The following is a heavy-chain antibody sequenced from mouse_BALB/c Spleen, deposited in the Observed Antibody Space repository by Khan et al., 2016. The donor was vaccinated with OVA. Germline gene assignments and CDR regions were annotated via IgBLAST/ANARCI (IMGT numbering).Heavy chain of an antibody. V-gene: IGHV1-77*01. CDR2: ISPGSGDT. Sequence: QVQLKESGAELARPGASVKLSCNASGYTFTDYYINWVKQRTGQGLEWIGEISPGSGDTYYNEKFKGKATLTADKSSTTAYIQLSSLTSEASAVYFCARRNYFGYTFAYWGQGTLVTVSA. J-gene: IGHJ3*01. D-gene: IGHD1-2*01. CDR1: GYTFTDYY. CDR3: ARRNYFGYTFAY.